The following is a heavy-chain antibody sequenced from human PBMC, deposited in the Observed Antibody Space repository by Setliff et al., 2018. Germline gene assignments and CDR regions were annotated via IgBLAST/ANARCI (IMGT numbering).Heavy chain of an antibody. D-gene: IGHD3-10*01. CDR3: ARHGSSGKFDASDI. J-gene: IGHJ3*02. V-gene: IGHV1-18*04. CDR1: GYPFTSYG. Sequence: ASVKVSCQASGYPFTSYGVNWVRQAPGQGLEWMGRIVTYNDDTYYPRKFQGRVTVTTDTSTSTAYVELRSLTSDDTAVYYCARHGSSGKFDASDIWGQGTMVTVSS. CDR2: IVTYNDDT.